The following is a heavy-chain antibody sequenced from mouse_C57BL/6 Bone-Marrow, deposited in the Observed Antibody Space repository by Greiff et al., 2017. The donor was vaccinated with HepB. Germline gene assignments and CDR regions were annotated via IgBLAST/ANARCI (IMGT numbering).Heavy chain of an antibody. J-gene: IGHJ2*01. D-gene: IGHD1-1*01. CDR3: ARFDYGSSLFDY. CDR2: INPNNGGT. V-gene: IGHV1-22*01. Sequence: VQLQQSGPELVKPGASVKMSCKASGYTFTDYNMHWVKQSHGKSLEWIGYINPNNGGTSYNQKFKGKATLTVNKSSSTAYMELRSLTSEDSAVYYCARFDYGSSLFDYWGQGTTLTVSS. CDR1: GYTFTDYN.